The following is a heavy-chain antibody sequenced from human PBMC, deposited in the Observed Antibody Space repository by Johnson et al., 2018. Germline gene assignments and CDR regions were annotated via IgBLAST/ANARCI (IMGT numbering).Heavy chain of an antibody. J-gene: IGHJ4*02. V-gene: IGHV3-23*04. CDR2: VSGSGGNA. CDR1: GFTFSSYW. CDR3: AKDSGSSGWRFDY. Sequence: VQLVQSGGGLVQPGGSLSLSCAASGFTFSSYWMSWVRQAPGKGLERVSTVSGSGGNAPYSDSVKGRFPISRDNSKKTLYLQMNSLRAEDTAVYYCAKDSGSSGWRFDYWGQGTLVTVSS. D-gene: IGHD6-19*01.